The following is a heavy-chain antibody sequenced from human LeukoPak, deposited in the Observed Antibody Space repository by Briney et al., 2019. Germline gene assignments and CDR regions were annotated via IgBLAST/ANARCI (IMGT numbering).Heavy chain of an antibody. V-gene: IGHV1-2*02. D-gene: IGHD3-10*01. CDR3: VRRYYYGPGSSAYGFDI. J-gene: IGHJ3*02. CDR2: INPNSGDT. CDR1: GYTLTGYY. Sequence: ASVKVSCKASGYTLTGYYMHWVRQTTGQGLGCMGWINPNSGDTNYPQKLQGRVTMTRDTSLSPAYTELPRLRSDDTAVYYCVRRYYYGPGSSAYGFDIWGQGTMVTVSS.